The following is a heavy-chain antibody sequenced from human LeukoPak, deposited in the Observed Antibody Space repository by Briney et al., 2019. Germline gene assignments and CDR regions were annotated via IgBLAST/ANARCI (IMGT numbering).Heavy chain of an antibody. J-gene: IGHJ3*02. CDR1: GYTFTSYD. V-gene: IGHV1-8*03. D-gene: IGHD2-2*01. CDR3: ATGYCSSTSCYGPPDAFDI. Sequence: ASVKVSCKASGYTFTSYDINWVRQATGQGLEWMGWMNPNSGNTGYAQKFQGRVTITRNTSISTAYMELSSLRSEDTAVYYCATGYCSSTSCYGPPDAFDIWGQGTMVTVSS. CDR2: MNPNSGNT.